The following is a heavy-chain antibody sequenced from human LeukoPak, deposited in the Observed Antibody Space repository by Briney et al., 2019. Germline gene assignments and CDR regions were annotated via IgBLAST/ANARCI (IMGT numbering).Heavy chain of an antibody. Sequence: ASVKVSCKASGYTFTGYYMHWVRQAPGQGLDWMGWISPYNGDTNYAQKLQGRVTMTTDTSTSTAYMELRSLRSDDTAVYYCARGLGRIFAFLDVWGQGTTVTVSS. CDR1: GYTFTGYY. CDR2: ISPYNGDT. CDR3: ARGLGRIFAFLDV. J-gene: IGHJ6*02. D-gene: IGHD3-16*01. V-gene: IGHV1-18*04.